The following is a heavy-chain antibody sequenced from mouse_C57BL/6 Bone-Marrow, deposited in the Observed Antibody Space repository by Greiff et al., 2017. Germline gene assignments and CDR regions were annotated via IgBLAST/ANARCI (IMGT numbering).Heavy chain of an antibody. D-gene: IGHD2-2*01. CDR1: GYTFTSYW. Sequence: QVQLQQPGAELVMPGASVKLSCKASGYTFTSYWMHWVKQRPGHGLEWIGEIDPSDSYTNYNQKFKGKSTLTVDKSSSTAYMQLSSLTSEDSAVYYGARGTLGYEGFAYWGQGTLVTVSA. CDR2: IDPSDSYT. CDR3: ARGTLGYEGFAY. V-gene: IGHV1-69*01. J-gene: IGHJ3*01.